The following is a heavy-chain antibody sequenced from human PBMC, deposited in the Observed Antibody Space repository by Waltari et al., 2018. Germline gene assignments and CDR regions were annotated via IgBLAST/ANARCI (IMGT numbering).Heavy chain of an antibody. J-gene: IGHJ4*02. D-gene: IGHD3-10*01. CDR2: IKKDGSEK. CDR1: GFTFSSYW. V-gene: IGHV3-7*01. Sequence: EVQLVESGGDLVQPGGSLRLSCAASGFTFSSYWMSWVRQAPGKGLEWVANIKKDGSEKYYVDSVKGRFTISRDNAKNSLYLQMNSLRAEDTAVYYCARANGVKHFDYWGQGTLVTVSS. CDR3: ARANGVKHFDY.